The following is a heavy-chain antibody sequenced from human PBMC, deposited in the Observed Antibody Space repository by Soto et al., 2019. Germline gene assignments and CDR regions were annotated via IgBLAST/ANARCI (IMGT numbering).Heavy chain of an antibody. CDR2: ISAYNGNT. J-gene: IGHJ4*02. CDR1: GYTFTSYG. CDR3: ARFSPHLGSSLPDDY. D-gene: IGHD6-13*01. Sequence: QVQLVQSGAEVKKPGASVKVSCKASGYTFTSYGISWVRQAPGQGLEWMGWISAYNGNTNYAQKLQGRVTMTTDTCTSTAYMELRSLRSDDTAVYYCARFSPHLGSSLPDDYWGQGTLVTVSS. V-gene: IGHV1-18*01.